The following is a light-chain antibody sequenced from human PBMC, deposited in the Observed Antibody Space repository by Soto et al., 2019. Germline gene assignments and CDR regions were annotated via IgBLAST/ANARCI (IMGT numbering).Light chain of an antibody. V-gene: IGKV3-11*01. CDR3: QHRSSWPPWT. J-gene: IGKJ1*01. Sequence: EIVLTQSPATLSLSPGERATLSCRASQSVSSYLAWYQQKPGQAPRLLIYDASNRATGIPARFSASASGTDFTLPITSRQPAHFAVYYGQHRSSWPPWTFGQGTKVEIK. CDR1: QSVSSY. CDR2: DAS.